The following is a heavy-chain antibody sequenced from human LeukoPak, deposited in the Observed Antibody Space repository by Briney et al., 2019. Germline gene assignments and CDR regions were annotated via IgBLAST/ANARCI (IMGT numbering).Heavy chain of an antibody. CDR1: GFTFNNYA. CDR3: ARDRYCSSTSCYSNWFDP. V-gene: IGHV3-23*01. Sequence: GGSLRLSCAASGFTFNNYAMSWVRLAPGKGLEWVSVVSSGGSTYYADSVKGRFTISRDNSKNTLYLQMNSLRAEDTAVYYCARDRYCSSTSCYSNWFDPWGQGTLVTVSS. CDR2: VSSGGST. D-gene: IGHD2-2*01. J-gene: IGHJ5*02.